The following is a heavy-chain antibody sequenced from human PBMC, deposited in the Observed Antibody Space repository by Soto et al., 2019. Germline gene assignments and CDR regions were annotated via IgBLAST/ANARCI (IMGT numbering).Heavy chain of an antibody. J-gene: IGHJ5*01. Sequence: SVKISCKASGGTFSSYAISWVRQAPGQGLEWMGGIIPIFGTANYAQKFQGRVTITADESTSTAYMELSSLRSEDTAVYYCARATQLITMVRGVISWFDSWGQGTLVPVSS. CDR1: GGTFSSYA. D-gene: IGHD3-10*01. CDR3: ARATQLITMVRGVISWFDS. CDR2: IIPIFGTA. V-gene: IGHV1-69*13.